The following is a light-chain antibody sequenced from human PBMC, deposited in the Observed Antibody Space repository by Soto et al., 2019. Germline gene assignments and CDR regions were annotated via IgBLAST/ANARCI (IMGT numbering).Light chain of an antibody. CDR3: SSFTSSNTHV. Sequence: QCVLTQPGSVSGSPGQSITISCTGTSSDFGNYNLVSWYQQHPGKVPKLILFEVNKRPSGVSGRFSGSKSGNTASLTISGLQAEDEADYYCSSFTSSNTHVFGTGTKVTVL. J-gene: IGLJ1*01. V-gene: IGLV2-23*02. CDR2: EVN. CDR1: SSDFGNYNL.